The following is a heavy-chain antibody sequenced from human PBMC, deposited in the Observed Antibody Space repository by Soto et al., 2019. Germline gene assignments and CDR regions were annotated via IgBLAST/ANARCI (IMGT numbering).Heavy chain of an antibody. CDR2: MNPNSGNT. CDR1: GYTFTSYD. CDR3: ARGRFTIFGVVINLDDAFDI. D-gene: IGHD3-3*01. J-gene: IGHJ3*02. V-gene: IGHV1-8*01. Sequence: ASVKVSCKASGYTFTSYDINWVRQATGQGLEWMGWMNPNSGNTGYAQKFQGRVTMTRNTSISTAYMELSSLRSEDTAVYYCARGRFTIFGVVINLDDAFDIWGQGTMVTVSS.